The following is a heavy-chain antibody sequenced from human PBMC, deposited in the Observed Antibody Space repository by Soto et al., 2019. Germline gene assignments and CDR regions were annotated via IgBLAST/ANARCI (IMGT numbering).Heavy chain of an antibody. CDR1: GFTFRSHA. Sequence: QVQLVESGGGVVQPGRSLRLSCAASGFTFRSHAMHWVRQAPGKGLEWVAAISYDGSNKYYADSVKGRFTISRDNSKNXLDLQVNSLRSEDTAVYYCARGSGRCYVKGTCYFDYWGQGTLVPVSS. CDR2: ISYDGSNK. D-gene: IGHD2-15*01. J-gene: IGHJ4*02. CDR3: ARGSGRCYVKGTCYFDY. V-gene: IGHV3-30-3*01.